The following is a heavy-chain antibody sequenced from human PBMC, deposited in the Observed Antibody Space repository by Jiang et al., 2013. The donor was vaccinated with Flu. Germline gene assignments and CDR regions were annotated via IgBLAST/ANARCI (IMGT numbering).Heavy chain of an antibody. CDR2: IYSSGST. V-gene: IGHV4-4*07. CDR1: GGSINNYY. J-gene: IGHJ4*02. CDR3: ARVHRTTAMVDS. D-gene: IGHD2-2*01. Sequence: LLKPSETLSPTCTVSGGSINNYYWSWIRQPAGKGLEWIGRIYSSGSTTYNPSLKSRVTMSVDTSKNQFSLRLSSVTAADTAVYYCARVHRTTAMVDSWGQGTLVTVSS.